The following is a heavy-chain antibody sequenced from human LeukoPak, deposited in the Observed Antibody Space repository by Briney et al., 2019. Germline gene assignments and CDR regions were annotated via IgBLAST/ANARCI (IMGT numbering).Heavy chain of an antibody. V-gene: IGHV4-59*08. Sequence: PSETLSLTCAVYGGSFSGYYWSWIRHPPGKGPEWIGYTLNSESTNYNPSLKSRFTISVDTSKNQLSLKLSSVTAADTAVYYCAKLNNNALDNWGQGTLVTVSS. CDR2: TLNSEST. CDR1: GGSFSGYY. J-gene: IGHJ4*02. CDR3: AKLNNNALDN. D-gene: IGHD1/OR15-1a*01.